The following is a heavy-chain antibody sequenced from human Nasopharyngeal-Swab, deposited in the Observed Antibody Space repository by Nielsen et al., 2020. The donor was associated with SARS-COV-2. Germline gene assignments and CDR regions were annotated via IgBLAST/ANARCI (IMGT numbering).Heavy chain of an antibody. J-gene: IGHJ3*02. D-gene: IGHD3-3*01. V-gene: IGHV3-23*01. CDR1: GFTFSSYA. CDR2: ISGSGDNR. Sequence: GESLKISCAASGFTFSSYAMSWVRQVPGKGLEWVSGISGSGDNRYYAASVKGRFTISRDNAKNSLYLQMNSLRAEDTAVYYCARGGAWSPVRAFDIWGQGTMVTVSS. CDR3: ARGGAWSPVRAFDI.